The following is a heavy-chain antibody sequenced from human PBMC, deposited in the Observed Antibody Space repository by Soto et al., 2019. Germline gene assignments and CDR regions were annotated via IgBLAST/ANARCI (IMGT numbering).Heavy chain of an antibody. J-gene: IGHJ4*02. Sequence: QVQLQESGPGLVKPSQTLSLTCTVSGGSIRSGDYYWSWIRQPPGKGLESIGYIYYSGSTYYNPSLKRRVTISVDTSKNQFSLKLSSVTAADTAVYYCARSLCRGPPFDYWGQGTLVTVSS. D-gene: IGHD3-10*01. CDR3: ARSLCRGPPFDY. V-gene: IGHV4-30-4*01. CDR1: GGSIRSGDYY. CDR2: IYYSGST.